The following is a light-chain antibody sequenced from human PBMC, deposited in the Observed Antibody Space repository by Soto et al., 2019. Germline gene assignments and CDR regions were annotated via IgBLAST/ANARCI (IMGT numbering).Light chain of an antibody. CDR2: GAS. CDR1: QSVSSSY. Sequence: EIVLTQSPATLSLSPGERATLSCSASQSVSSSYLAWYQQKPGQAPRLLIYGASTRAAGIPDRFSGSGSGTDFTLTITRLEPEDSAVYFCQQYTGPPTTFGQGTRLEIK. J-gene: IGKJ5*01. V-gene: IGKV3-20*01. CDR3: QQYTGPPTT.